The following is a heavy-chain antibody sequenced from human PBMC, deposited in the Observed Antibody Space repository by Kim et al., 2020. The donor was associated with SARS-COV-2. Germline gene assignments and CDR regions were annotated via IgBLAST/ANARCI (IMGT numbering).Heavy chain of an antibody. CDR1: GFTFSNAW. CDR3: TTDLLDGSGSYDY. V-gene: IGHV3-15*01. Sequence: GGSLRLSCAASGFTFSNAWMSWVRQAPGKGLEWVGRIKSKTDGGTTDYAAPVKGRFTISRDDSKNTLYLQMNSLKTEDTAVYYCTTDLLDGSGSYDYWGQGTLVTVSS. D-gene: IGHD3-10*01. CDR2: IKSKTDGGTT. J-gene: IGHJ4*02.